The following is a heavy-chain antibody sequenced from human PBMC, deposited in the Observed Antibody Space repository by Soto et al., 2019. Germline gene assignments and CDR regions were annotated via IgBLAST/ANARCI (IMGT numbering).Heavy chain of an antibody. CDR3: ARGQVVAAQH. D-gene: IGHD2-15*01. CDR1: RVKISSGANP. J-gene: IGHJ4*02. Sequence: TPSLTCDVSRVKISSGANPWSWIRQPPGKGLEWIGYIYHSGSTYYNPSLKSRVTISVDRSKNQFSLKLSSVTAADTAVYYCARGQVVAAQHWGQGTLVTV. V-gene: IGHV4-30-2*01. CDR2: IYHSGST.